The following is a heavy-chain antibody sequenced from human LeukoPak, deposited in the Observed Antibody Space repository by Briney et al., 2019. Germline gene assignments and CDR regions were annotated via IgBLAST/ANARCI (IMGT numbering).Heavy chain of an antibody. V-gene: IGHV3-30*16. J-gene: IGHJ3*02. D-gene: IGHD6-19*01. CDR2: ISYDGSNS. CDR3: ARDDIPVAGRGGYNAFDM. Sequence: GTSLRLTWAASGFTYSSYSMHWVRQAPGKGLECVAVISYDGSNSFYADSVKGRLTISRENYKKPVYLQTNSLRAEDTAVYYCARDDIPVAGRGGYNAFDMWGQGTMVSVSP. CDR1: GFTYSSYS.